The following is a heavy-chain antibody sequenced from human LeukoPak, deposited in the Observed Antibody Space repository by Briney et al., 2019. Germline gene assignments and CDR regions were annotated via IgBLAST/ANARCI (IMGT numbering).Heavy chain of an antibody. CDR2: IYHSGNT. Sequence: SETLSLTCTVSGYSISSGYYWAWIRQPPGKGLQWIGNIYHSGNTYYNPSLKSRVSISVDTSKNQFSLRLTSVTAADTAVYYCARDWGVSARPGCMDVWGKGTTVTVSS. D-gene: IGHD6-6*01. V-gene: IGHV4-38-2*02. J-gene: IGHJ6*03. CDR1: GYSISSGYY. CDR3: ARDWGVSARPGCMDV.